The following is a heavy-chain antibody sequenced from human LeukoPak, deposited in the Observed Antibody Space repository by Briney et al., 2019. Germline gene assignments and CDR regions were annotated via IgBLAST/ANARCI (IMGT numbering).Heavy chain of an antibody. CDR1: GGSISTGGYY. J-gene: IGHJ4*02. D-gene: IGHD3-22*01. V-gene: IGHV4-31*03. Sequence: SQTLSLTCTVSGGSISTGGYYWSWIRQHPGKGLEWIGNIYYSGSTYYSPSLKSRVTMSVDTSKNQFSLTLISVTAADTAVYFCARAAPNYYDSSGSLRNPYFDYWGQGTLVTVSS. CDR3: ARAAPNYYDSSGSLRNPYFDY. CDR2: IYYSGST.